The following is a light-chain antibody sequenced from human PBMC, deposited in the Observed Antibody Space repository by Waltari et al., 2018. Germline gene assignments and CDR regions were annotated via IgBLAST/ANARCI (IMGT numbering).Light chain of an antibody. CDR3: TSYTSTNTVI. Sequence: QSALTQPASVSGSPGPSITISCTGTRSDIGGYNYVSWYQQHPGKAPKLMIYDVTRWPSGVSNRFSGSKSGNTASLTISGLQAEDEADYYCTSYTSTNTVIFGGGTKVTVL. CDR1: RSDIGGYNY. CDR2: DVT. V-gene: IGLV2-14*03. J-gene: IGLJ2*01.